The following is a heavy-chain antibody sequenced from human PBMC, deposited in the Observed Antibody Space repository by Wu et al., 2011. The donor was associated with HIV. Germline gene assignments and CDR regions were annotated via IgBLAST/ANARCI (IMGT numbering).Heavy chain of an antibody. J-gene: IGHJ6*03. D-gene: IGHD6-6*01. V-gene: IGHV1-2*02. Sequence: QVQLVQSGAEVKKPGASVKVSCKASGYTFTAYYMHWLRQAPGQGLEWMGWINPHSSGTNFAQKFQGRVTMTRDTSITTAYMELSRLRSDDTAVYYCARDPYSSSSYYYYFMDVWGKGTTVTVSS. CDR3: ARDPYSSSSYYYYFMDV. CDR1: GYTFTAYY. CDR2: INPHSSGT.